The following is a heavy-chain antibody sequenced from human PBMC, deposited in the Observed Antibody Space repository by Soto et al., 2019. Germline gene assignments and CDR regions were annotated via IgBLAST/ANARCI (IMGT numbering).Heavy chain of an antibody. Sequence: PGGSLRLSCAASGFTVSSNYMSWVRQAPGKGLEWVSVIYSGGSTYYADSVKGRFTISRDNSKNTLYLQMNSLRAEDTAVYYCARETITMVRGATYGMDVWGQGTTVTVSS. V-gene: IGHV3-53*01. J-gene: IGHJ6*02. CDR1: GFTVSSNY. CDR2: IYSGGST. D-gene: IGHD3-10*01. CDR3: ARETITMVRGATYGMDV.